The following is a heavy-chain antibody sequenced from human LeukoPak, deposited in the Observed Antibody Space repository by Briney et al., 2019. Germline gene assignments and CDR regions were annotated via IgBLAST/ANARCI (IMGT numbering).Heavy chain of an antibody. CDR3: ARKKLRYWSELNWFDP. D-gene: IGHD3-9*01. V-gene: IGHV4-39*07. CDR1: GGSISSSSYY. Sequence: SETLSLTCTVSGGSISSSSYYWGWIRQPPGKGLEWIGSIYYSGSTNYNPSLKSRVTISVDTSKNQFSLKLSSVTAADTAVYYCARKKLRYWSELNWFDPWGQGTLVTVSS. CDR2: IYYSGST. J-gene: IGHJ5*02.